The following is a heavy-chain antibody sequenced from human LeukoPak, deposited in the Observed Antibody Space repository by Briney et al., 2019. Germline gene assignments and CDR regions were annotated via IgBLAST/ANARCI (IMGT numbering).Heavy chain of an antibody. D-gene: IGHD4-17*01. Sequence: SETLSLTCTVSGDSISSYYWSWFRQPPGKGLEWFGYIYYSGSTNYNPSLKSRVTISVDTSKNQFSLKLSSVTAADTAVYYCARATTLTTVTTPHAFDIWGQGTMVTVSS. V-gene: IGHV4-59*01. CDR2: IYYSGST. CDR3: ARATTLTTVTTPHAFDI. CDR1: GDSISSYY. J-gene: IGHJ3*02.